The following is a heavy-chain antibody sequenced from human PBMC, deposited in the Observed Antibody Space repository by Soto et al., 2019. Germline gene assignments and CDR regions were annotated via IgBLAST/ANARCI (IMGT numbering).Heavy chain of an antibody. CDR3: ARLAGYCSGTSCYGYYGMDV. D-gene: IGHD2-2*01. CDR1: GGSISSGPYS. CDR2: FHYSGRT. V-gene: IGHV4-39*02. J-gene: IGHJ6*02. Sequence: QLQLLESGPGLVKPSETLSLTCSVSGGSISSGPYSWGWIRQPPGKGLEWIGTFHYSGRTYYSPSLESRVTISVDTSKNHVSLKVSSVTAADTAVFYCARLAGYCSGTSCYGYYGMDVWGQGTTVTVSS.